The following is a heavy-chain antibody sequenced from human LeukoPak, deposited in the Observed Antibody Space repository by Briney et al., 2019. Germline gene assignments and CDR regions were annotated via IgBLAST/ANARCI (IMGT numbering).Heavy chain of an antibody. J-gene: IGHJ4*02. Sequence: PGGSLRLSCAASGFTFSSYWMHWVRQAPGKGLVWVSRIHPDGKNTAYADPVKGRFTISRDNAKNSLYLQMNSLRAEDTAVYYCARDKIVGPTRFDYWGQGILVTVSS. V-gene: IGHV3-74*01. CDR2: IHPDGKNT. CDR3: ARDKIVGPTRFDY. CDR1: GFTFSSYW. D-gene: IGHD1-26*01.